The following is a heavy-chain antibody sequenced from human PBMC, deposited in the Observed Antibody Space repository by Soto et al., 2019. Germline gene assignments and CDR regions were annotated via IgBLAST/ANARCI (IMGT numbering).Heavy chain of an antibody. CDR2: SRISGTTI. CDR1: GFTLSDCY. D-gene: IGHD3-9*01. CDR3: ASFRGDGYYNV. Sequence: QVQLVESGGGLVKPGRSLRLSCAASGFTLSDCYMTWISQAPGKGLEWVSDSRISGTTIHYADSVRGRFTLSRDNAKNSLWLQMNTLRAEDTAVYYCASFRGDGYYNVWGQGTLVTVS. J-gene: IGHJ4*02. V-gene: IGHV3-11*01.